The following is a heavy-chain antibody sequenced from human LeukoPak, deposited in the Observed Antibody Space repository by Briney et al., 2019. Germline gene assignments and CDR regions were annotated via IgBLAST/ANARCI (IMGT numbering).Heavy chain of an antibody. D-gene: IGHD3-10*02. CDR2: VNSVGSST. V-gene: IGHV3-74*01. CDR1: GFTFSSYS. CDR3: AELGITMIGGV. J-gene: IGHJ6*04. Sequence: GGSLRLSCAASGFTFSSYSMNWVRQAPGKGLVWVSRVNSVGSSTTYADSVKGRFTISRDNAQNTLYLQMNSLRAEDTAVYYCAELGITMIGGVWGKGTTVTISS.